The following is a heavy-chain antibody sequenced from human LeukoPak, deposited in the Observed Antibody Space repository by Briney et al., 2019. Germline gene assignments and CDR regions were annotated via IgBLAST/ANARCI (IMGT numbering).Heavy chain of an antibody. J-gene: IGHJ5*02. CDR2: IIPIFGTA. D-gene: IGHD2-2*01. CDR3: ARELVPAAAYNWFDP. CDR1: GGTFSSYA. V-gene: IGHV1-69*05. Sequence: SVKVSCKASGGTFSSYAISWVRQAPGQGLEWVGGIIPIFGTANYAQKFQGRVTITTDESTSTAYMELSSLRSEDTAVYYCARELVPAAAYNWFDPWGQGTLVTVSS.